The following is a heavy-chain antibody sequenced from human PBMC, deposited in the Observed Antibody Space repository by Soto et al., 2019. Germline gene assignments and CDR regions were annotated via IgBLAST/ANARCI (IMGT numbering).Heavy chain of an antibody. CDR1: GGSISTSNW. CDR3: ARPSTSGTRFDY. Sequence: QVQLQESGPGLVKPSGTLSLTCAVSGGSISTSNWWSWFRQPPGKGLEWIGEVYHSGSTNDNPSFKSRVAMSVDKSKSQFSLKLTSVTAADTALYYCARPSTSGTRFDYGGQGSLVTVSS. D-gene: IGHD1-1*01. V-gene: IGHV4-4*02. J-gene: IGHJ4*02. CDR2: VYHSGST.